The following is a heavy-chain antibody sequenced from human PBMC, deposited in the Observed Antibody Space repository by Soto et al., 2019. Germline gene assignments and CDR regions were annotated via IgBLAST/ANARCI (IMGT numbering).Heavy chain of an antibody. D-gene: IGHD3-3*01. Sequence: QVQLVQSGAEVKKPGASVKVSCKASGYTFTDFAMNWVRQAPGQTLEWMGWINPGNGNTKYSQKFQCRVTITRDTSASTAYMELSSLSSEDTAVYSCARDLGGAGIRLDWFDPWGQGTLVTVSS. V-gene: IGHV1-3*01. CDR1: GYTFTDFA. CDR3: ARDLGGAGIRLDWFDP. J-gene: IGHJ5*02. CDR2: INPGNGNT.